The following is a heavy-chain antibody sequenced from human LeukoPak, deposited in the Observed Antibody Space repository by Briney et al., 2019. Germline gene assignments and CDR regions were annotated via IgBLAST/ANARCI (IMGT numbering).Heavy chain of an antibody. J-gene: IGHJ4*02. CDR2: ISSSSYI. Sequence: GGSLRLSCAASGFTFSSYSMNWVRQAPGKGLEWVSSISSSSYIYYADSVKGRFTISRDNAKNSLYLQMNSLRAEDTAVYYCARDWAIAAAGTNEIDYWGQGTLVTVSS. CDR1: GFTFSSYS. CDR3: ARDWAIAAAGTNEIDY. D-gene: IGHD6-13*01. V-gene: IGHV3-21*01.